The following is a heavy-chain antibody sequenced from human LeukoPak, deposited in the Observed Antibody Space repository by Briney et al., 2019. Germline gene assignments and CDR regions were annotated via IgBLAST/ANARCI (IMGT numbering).Heavy chain of an antibody. V-gene: IGHV1-69*13. Sequence: ASVKVSCKASGGTFSSYAISWVRLAPGQGLEWMGGIIPIFGTANYAQKFQGRVTITADESTSTAYMELSSLRSEDTAVYYCARGGLEYSSSSSWFDPWGQGTLVTVSS. D-gene: IGHD6-6*01. J-gene: IGHJ5*02. CDR2: IIPIFGTA. CDR1: GGTFSSYA. CDR3: ARGGLEYSSSSSWFDP.